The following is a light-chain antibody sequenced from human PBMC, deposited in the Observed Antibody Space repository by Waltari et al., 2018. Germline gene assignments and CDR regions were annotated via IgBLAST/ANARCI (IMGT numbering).Light chain of an antibody. CDR2: EDD. J-gene: IGLJ2*01. CDR1: SRSIARNY. CDR3: QSYDASVI. V-gene: IGLV6-57*03. Sequence: FMLTQPHSVSESPGKTVSISCTRSSRSIARNYVQWYQQRPGSAPTIVIYEDDQRPSGVPDRFSGSIDSSSNSASLTISGLETEDEADYYCQSYDASVIFGGGTRLTVL.